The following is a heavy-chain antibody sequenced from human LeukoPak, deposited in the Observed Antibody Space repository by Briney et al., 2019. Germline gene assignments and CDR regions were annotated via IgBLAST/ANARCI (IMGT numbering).Heavy chain of an antibody. CDR3: ARGSSGWHHFDY. CDR2: INPNSGGT. V-gene: IGHV1-2*04. CDR1: GGTFISYA. J-gene: IGHJ4*02. Sequence: ASVKVSCKASGGTFISYAISWVRQAPGQGLEWMGWINPNSGGTNYAQKFQGWITMTRDTSISTAYMELSRLRSDDTAVYYCARGSSGWHHFDYWGQGTLVTVSS. D-gene: IGHD6-19*01.